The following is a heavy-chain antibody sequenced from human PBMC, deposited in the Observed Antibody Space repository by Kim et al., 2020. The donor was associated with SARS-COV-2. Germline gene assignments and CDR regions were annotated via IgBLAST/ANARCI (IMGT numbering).Heavy chain of an antibody. CDR2: IYYSGST. J-gene: IGHJ4*02. D-gene: IGHD3-22*01. Sequence: SETLSLTCTVSGGSISSYYWSWIRQPPGKGLEWIGYIYYSGSTNYNPSLKSRVTISVDTSKNQFSLKLSSVTAADTAVYYCARGGGFSYYYDSSGFDYWGQGTLVTVSS. CDR3: ARGGGFSYYYDSSGFDY. V-gene: IGHV4-59*01. CDR1: GGSISSYY.